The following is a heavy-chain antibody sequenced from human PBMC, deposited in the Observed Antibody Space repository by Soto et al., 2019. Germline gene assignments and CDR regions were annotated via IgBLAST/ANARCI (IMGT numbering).Heavy chain of an antibody. CDR1: GGSFTSNNW. V-gene: IGHV4-4*02. J-gene: IGHJ4*02. D-gene: IGHD2-15*01. Sequence: SETLSLTCVVSGGSFTSNNWWTWVRQPPGQGLEWIGEIYRTGSTNYNPSLKSRVTISLDKSENQFSLKVTSLTAADTAVYFCACIRAACGYWGPGTLVTVSS. CDR3: ACIRAACGY. CDR2: IYRTGST.